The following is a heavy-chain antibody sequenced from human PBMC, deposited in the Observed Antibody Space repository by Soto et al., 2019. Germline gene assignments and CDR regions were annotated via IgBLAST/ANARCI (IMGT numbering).Heavy chain of an antibody. CDR1: GGNISSGGYY. J-gene: IGHJ6*02. D-gene: IGHD6-13*01. CDR3: ARADSSSWYYHYYYGMDV. V-gene: IGHV4-31*03. Sequence: SQTLSLTCTVSGGNISSGGYYWSWIRQHPGKGLEWIGYIYYSGSTYYNPSLKSRVTISVDTSKNQFSLKLSSVTAADTAVYYCARADSSSWYYHYYYGMDVWGQGTTVTVSS. CDR2: IYYSGST.